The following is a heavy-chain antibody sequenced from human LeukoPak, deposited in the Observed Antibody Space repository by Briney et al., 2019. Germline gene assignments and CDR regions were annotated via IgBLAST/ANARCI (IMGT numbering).Heavy chain of an antibody. CDR2: IYSGGVT. V-gene: IGHV3-53*01. J-gene: IGHJ3*02. Sequence: GGSLRLSCAASGFTVSSNYMSWVRQAPGKGLEWVSLIYSGGVTYYADSVKGRFTISRDNSKNTLYLQMNSLRAEDTAVYCCAKDIASELGYCSSTSCYGGHDAFDIWGQGTMVTVSS. D-gene: IGHD2-2*01. CDR3: AKDIASELGYCSSTSCYGGHDAFDI. CDR1: GFTVSSNY.